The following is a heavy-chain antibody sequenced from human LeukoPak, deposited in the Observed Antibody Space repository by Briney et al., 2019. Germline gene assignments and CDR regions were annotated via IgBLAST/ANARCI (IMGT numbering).Heavy chain of an antibody. Sequence: SETLSLTCTVSGGSISSYYWSWIRQPPGKGLEWIGYIYYSGSAKYNPSLKSRVTISADTSKNQFSLKLSSVTAADTAVYYCARAGATGAPDHDAFDIWGQGTMVTVSS. CDR3: ARAGATGAPDHDAFDI. J-gene: IGHJ3*02. V-gene: IGHV4-59*01. D-gene: IGHD1-1*01. CDR1: GGSISSYY. CDR2: IYYSGSA.